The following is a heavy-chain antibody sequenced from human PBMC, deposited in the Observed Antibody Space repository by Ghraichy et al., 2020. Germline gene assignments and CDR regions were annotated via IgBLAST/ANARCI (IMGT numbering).Heavy chain of an antibody. CDR1: GFSFSKYS. J-gene: IGHJ6*02. CDR2: ISANGRRK. CDR3: SKEINSGNDDYYYAMDV. V-gene: IGHV3-64D*06. D-gene: IGHD5-12*01. Sequence: GGSLRLSCLVSGFSFSKYSVYWVRQAPGKGLEYVSTISANGRRKDYADSVKGRFTISRDNSKNTLYLQMSSLRREDTAVYYCSKEINSGNDDYYYAMDVWGHGTTVTVSS.